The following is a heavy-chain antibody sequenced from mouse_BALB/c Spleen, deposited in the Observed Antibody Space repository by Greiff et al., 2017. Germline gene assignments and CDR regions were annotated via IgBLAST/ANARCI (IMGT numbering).Heavy chain of an antibody. CDR2: IDPYYGGT. J-gene: IGHJ3*01. Sequence: VQLQQTGPELVKPGASVKISCKASGYSFTDYIMLWVKQSHGKSLEWIGNIDPYYGGTSYNQKFKGKATLTVDKSSSTAYMQLKSLTSEDSAVYYCARSYDYEFAYWGQGTLVTVSA. CDR1: GYSFTDYI. CDR3: ARSYDYEFAY. V-gene: IGHV1S135*01. D-gene: IGHD2-4*01.